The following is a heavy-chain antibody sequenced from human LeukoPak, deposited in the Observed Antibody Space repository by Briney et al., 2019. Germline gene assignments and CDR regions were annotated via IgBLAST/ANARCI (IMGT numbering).Heavy chain of an antibody. D-gene: IGHD3-22*01. CDR2: LYKDGST. Sequence: GVSLRLSCAASGFIVIGMYMTWVRQAPGKGLGGVSVLYKDGSTFSAHSVTGRFTISRDNSKKTVYLQMNCLRVEDTAVYYCAKSLTYYHKNSDSSWGQGTLVTVSS. CDR3: AKSLTYYHKNSDSS. J-gene: IGHJ4*02. V-gene: IGHV3-53*01. CDR1: GFIVIGMY.